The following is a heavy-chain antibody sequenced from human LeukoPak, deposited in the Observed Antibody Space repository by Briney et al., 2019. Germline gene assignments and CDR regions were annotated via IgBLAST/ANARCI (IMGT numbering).Heavy chain of an antibody. Sequence: GGSLRLSCAASGFSFSNYWFHWVRQAPGEGLVWVSRTNEHGTIINYADSVKGRFTISRDNAKNTLYLQMNSLRTEDSALYYCVVDLSGSADYWGQGTLVAVSS. CDR3: VVDLSGSADY. J-gene: IGHJ4*02. V-gene: IGHV3-74*01. D-gene: IGHD3-10*01. CDR2: TNEHGTII. CDR1: GFSFSNYW.